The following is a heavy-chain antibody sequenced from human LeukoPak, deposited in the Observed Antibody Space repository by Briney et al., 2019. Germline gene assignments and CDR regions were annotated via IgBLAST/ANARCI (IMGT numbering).Heavy chain of an antibody. V-gene: IGHV3-21*01. J-gene: IGHJ3*02. CDR1: GFTFSSYS. CDR3: ARDMKSQRGWLGATIGLGAFDI. D-gene: IGHD1-26*01. Sequence: GGSLRLSCAASGFTFSSYSMNWVRQAPGKGLEWVSSISSSSSYIYYADSVKGRFTISRDNAKNSLYLQMNSLRAEDTAVYYCARDMKSQRGWLGATIGLGAFDIWGQGTMVTVSS. CDR2: ISSSSSYI.